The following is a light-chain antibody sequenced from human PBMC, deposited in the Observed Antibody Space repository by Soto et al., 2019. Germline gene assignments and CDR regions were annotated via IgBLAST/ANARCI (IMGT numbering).Light chain of an antibody. Sequence: EMGMTQSPATLSVSPGERATLSCRASQSVSSNLAWYQQKPGQAPRLLIYGASTRATGIPARSSGSGSGTEFTLTISSLQSEDFAVYYCQQYNNWWTFGQGTKVEIK. CDR3: QQYNNWWT. J-gene: IGKJ1*01. CDR2: GAS. CDR1: QSVSSN. V-gene: IGKV3-15*01.